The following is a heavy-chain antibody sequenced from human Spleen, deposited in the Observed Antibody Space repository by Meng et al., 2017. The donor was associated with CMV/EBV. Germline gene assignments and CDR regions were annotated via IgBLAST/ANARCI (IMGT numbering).Heavy chain of an antibody. Sequence: GESLKISCTASGFSFSHYPMHWVRQAPGKGLEWVTFIRFDGSNTYYADSVKGRFTISRDNFKNTVYLEMNSLRPEDTAIYYCARDSIIRGMLFDYWGLGTLVTVSS. CDR1: GFSFSHYP. V-gene: IGHV3-30*02. J-gene: IGHJ4*02. CDR2: IRFDGSNT. CDR3: ARDSIIRGMLFDY. D-gene: IGHD3-10*01.